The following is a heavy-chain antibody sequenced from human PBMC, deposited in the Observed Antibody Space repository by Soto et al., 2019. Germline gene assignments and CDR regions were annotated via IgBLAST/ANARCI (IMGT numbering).Heavy chain of an antibody. Sequence: PSETLSLTCTVSGGSISSGDYYWSWIRQPPGKGPEWIGNIYYSGSTYYNPSLKSRVTISLDTSKNQFSLKLSSVTAADTAVYYGARVSGPYYYGVDGWGQGTTVTVSS. CDR2: IYYSGST. V-gene: IGHV4-30-4*01. D-gene: IGHD3-3*01. CDR3: ARVSGPYYYGVDG. CDR1: GGSISSGDYY. J-gene: IGHJ6*02.